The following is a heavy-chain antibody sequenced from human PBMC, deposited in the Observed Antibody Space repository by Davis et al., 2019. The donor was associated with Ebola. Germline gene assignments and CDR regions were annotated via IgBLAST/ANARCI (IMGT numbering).Heavy chain of an antibody. D-gene: IGHD2-21*02. CDR2: ISSSSYYI. V-gene: IGHV3-21*01. CDR1: AFTFSSYS. CDR3: VRDPALVMTGGGWHFDL. J-gene: IGHJ2*01. Sequence: GESLKISCAASAFTFSSYSMNLVRQAPGKGLEWASFISSSSYYIYYADSVKARFTTSRDNAKNSLYLQMNTLRAEDTAVYYCVRDPALVMTGGGWHFDLWGRGTLVTVSS.